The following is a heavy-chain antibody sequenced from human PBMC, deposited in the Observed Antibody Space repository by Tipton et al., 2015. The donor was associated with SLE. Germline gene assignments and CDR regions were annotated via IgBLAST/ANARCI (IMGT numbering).Heavy chain of an antibody. Sequence: QSGAEVKKPGASMRISCMTSGYSFTGHYLHWVRQAPGQGLEWMGVIHPGGGGARYARRFQGRVTMTGDTSTNTVYMELSSVRSEDTAIYYCARDVSSGDANYIDVWGNGTTVTVFS. J-gene: IGHJ6*03. D-gene: IGHD7-27*01. V-gene: IGHV1-46*01. CDR3: ARDVSSGDANYIDV. CDR1: GYSFTGHY. CDR2: IHPGGGGA.